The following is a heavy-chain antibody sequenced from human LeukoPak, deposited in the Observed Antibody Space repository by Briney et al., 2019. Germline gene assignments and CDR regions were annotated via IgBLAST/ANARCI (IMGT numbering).Heavy chain of an antibody. D-gene: IGHD3-16*02. V-gene: IGHV4-4*07. Sequence: SETLSLTCTVSGGSISSFYWSWIRQPAGKGLEWIGRIYASGSTHYSPSLESRVTMSVDTSKNQFSLKLSSVTAADTAVYYCARDRMITFGGVIVPRLWFDPWGQGTLVTVSS. J-gene: IGHJ5*02. CDR1: GGSISSFY. CDR3: ARDRMITFGGVIVPRLWFDP. CDR2: IYASGST.